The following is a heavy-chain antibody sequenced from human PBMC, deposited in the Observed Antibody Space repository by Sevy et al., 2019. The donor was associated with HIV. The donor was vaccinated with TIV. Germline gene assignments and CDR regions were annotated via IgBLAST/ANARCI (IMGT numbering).Heavy chain of an antibody. J-gene: IGHJ6*03. V-gene: IGHV3-21*01. Sequence: GGSLRLSCVASGFTFGTHSLSWVRQAPGKGLEWVASISSTSSHIFYADSVKGRFTISRDNANNFLYLQLNSLRVEETAVYYCAKDVTFGVVTYYYMDVWGKGTTVTVSS. D-gene: IGHD3-3*01. CDR1: GFTFGTHS. CDR3: AKDVTFGVVTYYYMDV. CDR2: ISSTSSHI.